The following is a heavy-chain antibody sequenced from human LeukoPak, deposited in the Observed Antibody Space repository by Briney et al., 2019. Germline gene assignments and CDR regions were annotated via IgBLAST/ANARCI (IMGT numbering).Heavy chain of an antibody. CDR3: ARVGYSGYDSRPVFNY. V-gene: IGHV1-3*04. J-gene: IGHJ4*02. CDR2: INTGNGNT. Sequence: ASVKVSCKASGYTFTNYALHWVRQAPGQRLEWMGWINTGNGNTKYSQKFQGRVTITRATSASTAYMELSSLRSEDTAVYYCARVGYSGYDSRPVFNYWGQGTLVTVSS. CDR1: GYTFTNYA. D-gene: IGHD5-12*01.